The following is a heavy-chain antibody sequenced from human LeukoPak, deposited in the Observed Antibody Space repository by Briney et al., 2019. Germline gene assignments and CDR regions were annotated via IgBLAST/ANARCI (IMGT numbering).Heavy chain of an antibody. CDR1: GVSFSGYY. V-gene: IGHV4-34*01. D-gene: IGHD3-22*01. CDR3: VTYYFDSSGPKKNY. CDR2: INHSGST. J-gene: IGHJ4*02. Sequence: SETLSLTCAVYGVSFSGYYWSWIRQPPGKGLEWIGEINHSGSTNYNPSLKSRVTISVDTSKKQFSLKLSSVTAADTAVYYCVTYYFDSSGPKKNYWGQGTLVTDSS.